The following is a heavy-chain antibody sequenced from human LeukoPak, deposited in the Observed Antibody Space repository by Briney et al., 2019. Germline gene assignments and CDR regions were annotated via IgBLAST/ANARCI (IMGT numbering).Heavy chain of an antibody. CDR3: ARREAAAGTWDY. V-gene: IGHV4-39*01. CDR2: IYYSGST. CDR1: GGSISSSSYY. Sequence: SETLSLTCTVSGGSISSSSYYWGWIRQPPGKGLEWIGSIYYSGSTYYNPSLKSRVTISVDTSKNQFSLKLSSVTAADTAVYYCARREAAAGTWDYWGQGTLVTVSS. J-gene: IGHJ4*02. D-gene: IGHD6-13*01.